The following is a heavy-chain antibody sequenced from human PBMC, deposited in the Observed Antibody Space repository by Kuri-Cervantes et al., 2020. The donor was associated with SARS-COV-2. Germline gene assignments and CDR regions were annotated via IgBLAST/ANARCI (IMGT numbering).Heavy chain of an antibody. CDR2: IIPILGTA. Sequence: SVKVSCKASGGTFSSYAISWVRQAPGQGLEWMGGIIPILGTANYAQKFQGRVTITTDESTSTAYMELSSLRSEDTAVYYCARGWPYSGYARGFDYWGQGTLVTVSS. V-gene: IGHV1-69*05. CDR3: ARGWPYSGYARGFDY. J-gene: IGHJ4*02. D-gene: IGHD5-12*01. CDR1: GGTFSSYA.